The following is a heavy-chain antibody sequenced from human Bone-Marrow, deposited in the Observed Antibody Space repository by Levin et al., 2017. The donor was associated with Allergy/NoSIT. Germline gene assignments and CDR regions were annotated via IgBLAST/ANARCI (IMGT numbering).Heavy chain of an antibody. CDR3: ARRNDVGSRTHGGYYFFMDG. V-gene: IGHV3-21*01. J-gene: IGHJ6*03. D-gene: IGHD3-3*01. Sequence: GESLKISCAASGFTFSSYTMNWVRQAPGKGLEWVSSISGSSSYITFSDSVKGRLTISRDNAKNSLYLQMNNLRAEDTAVYYCARRNDVGSRTHGGYYFFMDGWGKGTTVTVSS. CDR1: GFTFSSYT. CDR2: ISGSSSYI.